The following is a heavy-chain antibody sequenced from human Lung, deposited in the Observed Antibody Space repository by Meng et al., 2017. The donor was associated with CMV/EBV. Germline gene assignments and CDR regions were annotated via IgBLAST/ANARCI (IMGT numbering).Heavy chain of an antibody. V-gene: IGHV1-2*02. CDR2: INPNSGGT. CDR1: GYTFTGYY. CDR3: ARGYCSSTSCYTWMDY. J-gene: IGHJ4*02. D-gene: IGHD2-2*02. Sequence: ASXXVSXKASGYTFTGYYMHWVRQAPGQGLEWMGWINPNSGGTNYAQKFQGRVTMTRDTSISTAYMELSRLRSDDTAVYYCARGYCSSTSCYTWMDYWGQGTXVTGAS.